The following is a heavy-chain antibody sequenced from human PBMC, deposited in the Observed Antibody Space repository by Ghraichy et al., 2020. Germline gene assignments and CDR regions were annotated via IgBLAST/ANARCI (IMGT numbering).Heavy chain of an antibody. CDR2: ISSSSSTI. Sequence: GGSLRLSCAASGFTFSSYSMNWVRQAPGKGLEWVSYISSSSSTIYYADSVKGRFTISRDNAKNSLYLKMNSLRDEDTAVYYCARNEWESNYYYYGMDVWGQGTTVTVSS. CDR3: ARNEWESNYYYYGMDV. CDR1: GFTFSSYS. D-gene: IGHD1-26*01. V-gene: IGHV3-48*02. J-gene: IGHJ6*02.